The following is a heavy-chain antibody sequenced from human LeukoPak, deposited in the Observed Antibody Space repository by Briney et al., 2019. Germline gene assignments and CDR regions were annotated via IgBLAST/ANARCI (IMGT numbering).Heavy chain of an antibody. V-gene: IGHV5-51*01. Sequence: HGESLKISCKGSGYSFTSYWIGWVRQMPGKGLEWMGIIYPGDSDTRYSPSFQGQVTISADKSISTAYLQWSSLKALDTAMYYCARRRTLQHYYYDSSGYYGYYFDYWGQGTLVTVSS. CDR1: GYSFTSYW. CDR3: ARRRTLQHYYYDSSGYYGYYFDY. D-gene: IGHD3-22*01. J-gene: IGHJ4*02. CDR2: IYPGDSDT.